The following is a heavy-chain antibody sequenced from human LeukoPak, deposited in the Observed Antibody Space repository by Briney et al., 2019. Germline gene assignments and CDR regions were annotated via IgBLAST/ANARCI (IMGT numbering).Heavy chain of an antibody. CDR3: ASRYDSSGYYYLYFDY. Sequence: PSETLSLTCAVYGGSFSGYYWSWIRQPPGKGLEWIGEINHSGSTNYNPSLKSRVTISVDTSKNQFSLKLSSVTAADTAVYYCASRYDSSGYYYLYFDYWGQGTLVTVSS. CDR1: GGSFSGYY. V-gene: IGHV4-34*01. D-gene: IGHD3-22*01. CDR2: INHSGST. J-gene: IGHJ4*02.